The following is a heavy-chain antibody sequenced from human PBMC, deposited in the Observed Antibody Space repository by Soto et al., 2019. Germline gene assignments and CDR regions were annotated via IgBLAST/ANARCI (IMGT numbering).Heavy chain of an antibody. CDR3: ARDPPYSSSWHDAFDI. V-gene: IGHV1-69*01. Sequence: QVQLVQSGAEVKKPGSSVKVSCKASGGTFSSYAISWVRQAPGQGLEWMGGIIPIFGTANYAQKFQGRVTITADESTSTAYMELSCLRSEDTAVYYCARDPPYSSSWHDAFDIWGQGTMVTVSS. D-gene: IGHD6-13*01. CDR2: IIPIFGTA. J-gene: IGHJ3*02. CDR1: GGTFSSYA.